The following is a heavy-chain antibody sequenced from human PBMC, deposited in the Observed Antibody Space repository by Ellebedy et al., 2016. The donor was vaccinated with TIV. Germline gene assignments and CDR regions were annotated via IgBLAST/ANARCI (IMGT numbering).Heavy chain of an antibody. Sequence: GESLKISXKGSGYSFTSYWISWVRQMPGKGLEWMGIIYPGDSDTRYSPSFQGQVTISADKSISTAYLQWSSLKASDTAMYYCARLGVTGTTGGNWFDPWGQGTLVTVSS. D-gene: IGHD1-7*01. CDR1: GYSFTSYW. V-gene: IGHV5-51*01. CDR2: IYPGDSDT. CDR3: ARLGVTGTTGGNWFDP. J-gene: IGHJ5*02.